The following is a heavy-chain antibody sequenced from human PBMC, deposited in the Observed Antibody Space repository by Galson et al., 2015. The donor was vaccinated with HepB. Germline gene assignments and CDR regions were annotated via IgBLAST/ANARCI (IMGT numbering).Heavy chain of an antibody. Sequence: SVKVSCKASGYTFTGYYMHWVRQAPGLGLEWMGWINPTSGGTNYARNFQGRVTMTRDTSISTAYMELSSLRSDDTAIYYCARGYCDSNTRRYYYYFMDVWGKGTTVTVSS. CDR3: ARGYCDSNTRRYYYYFMDV. J-gene: IGHJ6*03. D-gene: IGHD2/OR15-2a*01. V-gene: IGHV1-2*02. CDR2: INPTSGGT. CDR1: GYTFTGYY.